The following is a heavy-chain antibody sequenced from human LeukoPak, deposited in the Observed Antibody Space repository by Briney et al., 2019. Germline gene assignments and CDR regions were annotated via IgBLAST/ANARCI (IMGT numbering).Heavy chain of an antibody. D-gene: IGHD3-3*02. Sequence: GGSLRLSCAASGFTFSSYAMSWVRQAPGKGLEWLSLINFSGGNTYYADSMKGRFTISRDNSKHTLYLQMNSLRAEDTAIYYCARDIEFSTWGLGTMVTVSS. CDR2: INFSGGNT. CDR3: ARDIEFST. V-gene: IGHV3-23*01. J-gene: IGHJ3*01. CDR1: GFTFSSYA.